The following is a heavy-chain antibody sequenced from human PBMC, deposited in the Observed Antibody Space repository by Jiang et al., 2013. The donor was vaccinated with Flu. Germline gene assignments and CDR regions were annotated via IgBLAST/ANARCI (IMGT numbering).Heavy chain of an antibody. J-gene: IGHJ4*02. CDR2: ISGSGGST. CDR3: AKPQWGFLEWFFDY. D-gene: IGHD3-3*01. V-gene: IGHV3-23*01. CDR1: GFTFSSYA. Sequence: SGFTFSSYAMSWVRQAPGKGLEWVSAISGSGGSTYYADSVKGRFTISRDNSKNTLYLQMNSLRAEDTAVYYCAKPQWGFLEWFFDYWGQGTLVTVSS.